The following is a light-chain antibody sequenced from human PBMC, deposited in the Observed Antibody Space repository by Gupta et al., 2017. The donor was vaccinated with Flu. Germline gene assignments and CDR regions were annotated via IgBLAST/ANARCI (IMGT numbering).Light chain of an antibody. CDR3: SSCTSSTSLHV. J-gene: IGLJ1*01. CDR1: GGYYY. Sequence: GGYYYVSWYQQHPGKAPKLMIYDVSSRPSGVSNRFSGSKSGNTASLTISGLQAEDEANYYCSSCTSSTSLHVFGRGTKVTVL. CDR2: DVS. V-gene: IGLV2-14*03.